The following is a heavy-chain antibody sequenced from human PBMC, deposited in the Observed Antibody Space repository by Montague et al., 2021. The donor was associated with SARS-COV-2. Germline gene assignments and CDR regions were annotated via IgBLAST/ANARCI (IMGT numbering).Heavy chain of an antibody. CDR3: ARAQATWFIGNCVNYFDY. J-gene: IGHJ4*02. CDR2: IYYTGST. V-gene: IGHV4-59*01. CDR1: GGSISGYY. D-gene: IGHD1-1*01. Sequence: SETLSLTCTVSGGSISGYYWTWIRQPPGKGLEWLGDIYYTGSTKYNPSLKSRVTISIDTTKNQFSLKLRSVTAADTAVYFCARAQATWFIGNCVNYFDYWGQGALVTVST.